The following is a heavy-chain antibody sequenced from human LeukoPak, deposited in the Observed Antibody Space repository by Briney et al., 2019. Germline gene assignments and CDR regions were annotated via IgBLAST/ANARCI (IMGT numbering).Heavy chain of an antibody. CDR1: GFTFSSYA. J-gene: IGHJ4*02. V-gene: IGHV3-23*01. CDR3: AKGVYVNSGNYSGPFDY. CDR2: ISGSGGST. Sequence: GGSLRLSCAASGFTFSSYAMSWVRQAPGKGLEWVSAISGSGGSTYYADSVKGRFTISRDNSKNTLYLQMNSLRAEDTAVYYCAKGVYVNSGNYSGPFDYWGQGTLVTVSS. D-gene: IGHD1-26*01.